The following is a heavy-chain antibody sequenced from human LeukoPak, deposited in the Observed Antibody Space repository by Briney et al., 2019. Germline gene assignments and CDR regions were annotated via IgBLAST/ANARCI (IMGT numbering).Heavy chain of an antibody. D-gene: IGHD3-22*01. J-gene: IGHJ4*02. V-gene: IGHV1-18*01. CDR2: ISAYNGNT. CDR3: GRGSTAQYYYDSSGYYRGAVDY. CDR1: GYTFTTYG. Sequence: ASMKVSCKTSGYTFTTYGISWVRQAPGQGLEWMGWISAYNGNTNYAQKFQGRVTMTTDTSTNTAYMELRSLRSDDTAVYYCGRGSTAQYYYDSSGYYRGAVDYWGQGTLVTISS.